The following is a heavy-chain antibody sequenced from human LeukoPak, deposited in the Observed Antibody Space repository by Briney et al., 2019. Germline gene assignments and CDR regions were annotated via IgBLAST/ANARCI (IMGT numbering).Heavy chain of an antibody. V-gene: IGHV3-7*01. D-gene: IGHD3-3*01. J-gene: IGHJ4*02. CDR3: ARDQASYYDFWSGSPLGVDY. CDR1: GFTFSSYW. CDR2: IKQDGSEK. Sequence: QPGGSLRLSCAASGFTFSSYWMSWARQAPGKGLEWVANIKQDGSEKYYVDSVKGRFTISRDNAKNSLYLQMNSLRAEDTAVYYCARDQASYYDFWSGSPLGVDYWGQGTLVTVSS.